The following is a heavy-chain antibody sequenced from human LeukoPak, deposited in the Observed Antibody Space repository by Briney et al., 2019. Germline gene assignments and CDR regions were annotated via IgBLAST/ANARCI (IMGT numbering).Heavy chain of an antibody. D-gene: IGHD5-24*01. V-gene: IGHV4-61*02. CDR1: GGSISSGSYY. Sequence: SETLSLTCTVSGGSISSGSYYWSWIRQPAGKGLEWIGRIYTSGSTNYNPSLKSRVTISVDTSKNQFSLKLSSVTAADTAVYYCARDAGDGYVGYWGQGTLVTVSS. J-gene: IGHJ4*02. CDR2: IYTSGST. CDR3: ARDAGDGYVGY.